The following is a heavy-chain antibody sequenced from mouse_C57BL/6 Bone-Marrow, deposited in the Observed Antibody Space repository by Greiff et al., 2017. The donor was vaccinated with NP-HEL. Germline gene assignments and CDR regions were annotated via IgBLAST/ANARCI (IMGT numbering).Heavy chain of an antibody. CDR1: GFTFSDYY. CDR3: ARSRYYGSPFAY. V-gene: IGHV5-12*01. J-gene: IGHJ3*01. Sequence: EVKLVESGGGLVQPGGSLKLSCAASGFTFSDYYMYWVRQTPEKRLEWVAYISNGGGSTYYPDTVKGRFTISRDNAKNTLYLQMSRLKSEDTAMYYCARSRYYGSPFAYWGQGTLVTVSA. D-gene: IGHD1-1*01. CDR2: ISNGGGST.